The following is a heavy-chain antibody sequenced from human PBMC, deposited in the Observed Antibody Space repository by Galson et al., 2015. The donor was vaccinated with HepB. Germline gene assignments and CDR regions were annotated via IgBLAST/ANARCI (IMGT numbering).Heavy chain of an antibody. CDR3: AREGVDTAMDGGYYFDY. CDR1: GDTISSYA. Sequence: SVKVSCKASGDTISSYAISWVRQAPGQGLEWMGGIIPIFGTSNYAQNFQGRVTITADESTSTAYMELNNLRYDDTAVYYCAREGVDTAMDGGYYFDYWGQGTLVTVSS. CDR2: IIPIFGTS. J-gene: IGHJ4*02. V-gene: IGHV1-69*13. D-gene: IGHD5-18*01.